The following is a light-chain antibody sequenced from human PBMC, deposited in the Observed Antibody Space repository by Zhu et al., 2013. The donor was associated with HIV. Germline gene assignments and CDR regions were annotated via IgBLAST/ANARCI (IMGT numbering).Light chain of an antibody. Sequence: ETVLTQSPGTLSLSPGERATLSCGASHSVPNNYVAWYQQKPGQAPRLLIYAASRRATGIPDRFSGSGSGTDFTLTISAVEPEDFAVYYCQQYGGSPPNSFGQGTKVEIK. V-gene: IGKV3-20*01. CDR1: HSVPNNY. J-gene: IGKJ2*03. CDR3: QQYGGSPPNS. CDR2: AAS.